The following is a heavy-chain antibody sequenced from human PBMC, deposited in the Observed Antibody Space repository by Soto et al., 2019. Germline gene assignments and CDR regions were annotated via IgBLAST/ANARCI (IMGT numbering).Heavy chain of an antibody. V-gene: IGHV4-31*03. D-gene: IGHD3-10*01. CDR1: GGSISSGGYY. J-gene: IGHJ6*02. CDR2: IYYSGST. Sequence: PSETLSLTCTFSGGSISSGGYYWSWIRQHPGKGLEWIGYIYYSGSTYYNPSLKSRVTISVDTSKNQFSLKLSSVTAADTAVYYCARVFGFGGMDVWGQGTTVTVSS. CDR3: ARVFGFGGMDV.